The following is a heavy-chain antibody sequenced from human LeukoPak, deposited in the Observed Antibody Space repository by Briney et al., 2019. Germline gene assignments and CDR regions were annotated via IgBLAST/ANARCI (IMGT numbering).Heavy chain of an antibody. V-gene: IGHV3-33*01. J-gene: IGHJ4*02. CDR2: IWNDGSKK. CDR3: VIDPFYDSSGSAY. D-gene: IGHD3-22*01. CDR1: GFTFSSYG. Sequence: EGSLRLSCAASGFTFSSYGMYWVRQAPGKGLEWVAIIWNDGSKKYYADSVKGRFTISRDNSKNTLYLQMNSLRVEDTAVYFCVIDPFYDSSGSAYWGQGTLVTVSS.